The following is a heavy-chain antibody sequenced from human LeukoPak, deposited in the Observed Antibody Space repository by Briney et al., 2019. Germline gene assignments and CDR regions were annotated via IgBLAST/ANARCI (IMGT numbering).Heavy chain of an antibody. D-gene: IGHD3-3*01. Sequence: GGSLRLSCAASGFTFSSYAMGWVRQAPGKGLEWVSAISGSGGSTYYADSVKGRFTISRDDSKNTLYLQMNSLRAEDTAVYYCAKDPAEYDFWSGSHHDYWGQGTLVSVSS. CDR1: GFTFSSYA. J-gene: IGHJ4*02. CDR2: ISGSGGST. CDR3: AKDPAEYDFWSGSHHDY. V-gene: IGHV3-23*01.